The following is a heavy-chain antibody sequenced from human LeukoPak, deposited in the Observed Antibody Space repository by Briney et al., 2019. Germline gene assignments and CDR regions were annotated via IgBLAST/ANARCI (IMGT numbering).Heavy chain of an antibody. D-gene: IGHD2-8*01. CDR3: ARTVNGVYDY. J-gene: IGHJ4*02. V-gene: IGHV3-74*01. CDR2: INTDGTVT. CDR1: GFTFSKYW. Sequence: GGSLRLSCAASGFTFSKYWMLWVRQAPGKGLESVSRINTDGTVTTYADSVKGRFTVSRDNADNTMFLQMNSVRDEDTAVYYCARTVNGVYDYWGQGTLVIVSS.